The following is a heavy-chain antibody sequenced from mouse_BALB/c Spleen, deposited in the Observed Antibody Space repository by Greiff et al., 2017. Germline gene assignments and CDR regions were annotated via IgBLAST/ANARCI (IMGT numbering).Heavy chain of an antibody. J-gene: IGHJ2*01. CDR2: INPSTGYT. D-gene: IGHD2-1*01. Sequence: QVQLQQSGAELAKPGASVKMSCKASGYTFTSYWMHWVKQRPGQGLEWIGYINPSTGYTEYNQKFKDKATLTADKSSSTAYMQLSSLTSEDSAVYYCASHGTGGYFDYWGQGSTLTVSS. CDR3: ASHGTGGYFDY. V-gene: IGHV1-7*01. CDR1: GYTFTSYW.